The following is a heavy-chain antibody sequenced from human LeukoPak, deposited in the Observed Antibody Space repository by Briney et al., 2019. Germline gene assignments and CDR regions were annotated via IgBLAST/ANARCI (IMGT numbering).Heavy chain of an antibody. CDR1: GNAFTNYY. J-gene: IGHJ4*02. V-gene: IGHV1-46*01. CDR2: MNPSGGT. CDR3: ATYYGSRGDFDF. Sequence: ASVKVSCKASGNAFTNYYMHWVRQAPGHGLEWMGVMNPSGGTSSAQRFQGGVALTRDMSTSTIYMELSSLSFDDTAVYYCATYYGSRGDFDFWGQGTLVTVSS. D-gene: IGHD3-22*01.